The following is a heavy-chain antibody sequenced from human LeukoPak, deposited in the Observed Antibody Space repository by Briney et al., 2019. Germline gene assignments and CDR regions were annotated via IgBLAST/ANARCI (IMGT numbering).Heavy chain of an antibody. J-gene: IGHJ4*02. D-gene: IGHD5-18*01. CDR1: GFTFSSYS. CDR2: ISSSSSYI. CDR3: ARADKYSYGRGDYYFDY. Sequence: PGGSLRLSCAAPGFTFSSYSMNWVRQAPGKGLEWVSSISSSSSYIYYADSVKGRFTISRDNAKNSLYLQMNSLRAEDTAVYYCARADKYSYGRGDYYFDYWGQGTLVTVSS. V-gene: IGHV3-21*01.